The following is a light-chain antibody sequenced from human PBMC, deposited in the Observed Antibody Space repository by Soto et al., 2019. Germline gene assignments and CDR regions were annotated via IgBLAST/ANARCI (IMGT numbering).Light chain of an antibody. CDR2: DAS. CDR3: QQYNSYWT. V-gene: IGKV1-5*01. Sequence: DIPMAQAPSTPCAAVVVGVNISCRASQSISSWLAWYQQKPGKAPKLLIYDASSLESGVPSRFSGRGSGTEFTLTISSLQPDDFATYYCQQYNSYWTFGQGTKVDIK. CDR1: QSISSW. J-gene: IGKJ1*01.